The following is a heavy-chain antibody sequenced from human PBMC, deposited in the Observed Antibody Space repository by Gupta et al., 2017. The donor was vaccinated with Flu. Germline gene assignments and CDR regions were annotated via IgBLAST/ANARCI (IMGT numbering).Heavy chain of an antibody. CDR2: ISYDGSNK. CDR3: AKPLAHYYYYGMDV. CDR1: GFTFSSYG. V-gene: IGHV3-30*18. J-gene: IGHJ6*02. Sequence: QVQLVESGGGVVQPGRSLRLSCAASGFTFSSYGMHWVRQAPGKGLEWVAVISYDGSNKYYADSVKGRFTISRDNSKNTLYLQMNSLRAEDTAVYYCAKPLAHYYYYGMDVWGQGTTVTVSS.